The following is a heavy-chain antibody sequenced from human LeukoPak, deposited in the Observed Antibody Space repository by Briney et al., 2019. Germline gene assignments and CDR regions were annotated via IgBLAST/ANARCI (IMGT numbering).Heavy chain of an antibody. CDR3: AAVEMATITIDY. J-gene: IGHJ4*02. CDR2: IYYSGST. CDR1: GGSISSYY. V-gene: IGHV4-59*01. D-gene: IGHD5-24*01. Sequence: SETLSLTCTVSGGSISSYYWSWIRQPLGKGLEWIGYIYYSGSTNYNPSLKSRVTISVDTSKNQFSLKLSSVTAADTAVYYCAAVEMATITIDYWGQGTLVTVSS.